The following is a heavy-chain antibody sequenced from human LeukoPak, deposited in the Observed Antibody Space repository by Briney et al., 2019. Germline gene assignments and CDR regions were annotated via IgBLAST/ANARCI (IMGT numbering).Heavy chain of an antibody. J-gene: IGHJ4*02. CDR3: AREYEAAALDY. Sequence: GGSLRLSCAASGFTSSSYAMHWVRQAPGKGLGRGAVISYDGSNKYYADSVKGRFTISRDNSKNTLYLQMNSLRAEDTAVYYCAREYEAAALDYWGQGTLVTVSS. V-gene: IGHV3-30*04. D-gene: IGHD6-13*01. CDR2: ISYDGSNK. CDR1: GFTSSSYA.